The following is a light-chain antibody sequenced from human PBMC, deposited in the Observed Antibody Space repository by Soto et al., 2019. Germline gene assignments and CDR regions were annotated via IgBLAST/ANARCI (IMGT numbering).Light chain of an antibody. CDR1: QSVRSH. CDR2: GAS. Sequence: IVMTQSPGTLSVSPGEGVTLSCGASQSVRSHLAWYQQKPGQPPRLLIYGASTRATGIPARFSGSGFGTEFTLTISSLQSEDFAVYYCQQYKNWPLFGQGTRLEI. V-gene: IGKV3-15*01. CDR3: QQYKNWPL. J-gene: IGKJ5*01.